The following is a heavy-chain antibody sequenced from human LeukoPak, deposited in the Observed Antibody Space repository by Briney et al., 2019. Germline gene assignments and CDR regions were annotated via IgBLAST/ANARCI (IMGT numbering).Heavy chain of an antibody. D-gene: IGHD3-22*01. V-gene: IGHV1-2*02. J-gene: IGHJ6*03. CDR1: GYTFIGYY. CDR3: ARSSGYYSSLFYMHV. Sequence: VASVKVSCKASGYTFIGYYMHWVRQAPGQGLEWMGWINPNSGGTNYAQKFQGRVTMTSDMSTSTVYMELSSLRSEDTAVYYCARSSGYYSSLFYMHVWGKGTTVTVSS. CDR2: INPNSGGT.